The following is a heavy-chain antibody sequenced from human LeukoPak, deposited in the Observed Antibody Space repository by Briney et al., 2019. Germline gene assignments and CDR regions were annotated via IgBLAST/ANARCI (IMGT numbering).Heavy chain of an antibody. CDR1: GGSFSGYY. J-gene: IGHJ4*02. CDR2: INHSGST. CDR3: ARGYSSGPIDY. Sequence: SETLSLTCAVYGGSFSGYYWSWIRQPPGKGLEWIGEINHSGSTNYNPSLKSRVTISVDTSKNQFSLKLSSVTAADTAVYYCARGYSSGPIDYWGQGTLVTVSS. V-gene: IGHV4-34*01. D-gene: IGHD6-25*01.